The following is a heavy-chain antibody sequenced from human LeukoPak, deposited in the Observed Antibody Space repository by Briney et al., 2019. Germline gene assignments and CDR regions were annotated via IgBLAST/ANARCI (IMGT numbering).Heavy chain of an antibody. CDR1: GFTFNDYA. V-gene: IGHV3-30*04. D-gene: IGHD2-21*01. CDR2: ISHDGRNK. Sequence: GRSLRLSCAASGFTFNDYAMHWVRQAPGKGLEWVAVISHDGRNKYYAESVRGRFTISRDNSRNTLYLYMNSLRDADTAVYYCALTVIGVVYYFDNWGQGTLVTVSS. J-gene: IGHJ4*02. CDR3: ALTVIGVVYYFDN.